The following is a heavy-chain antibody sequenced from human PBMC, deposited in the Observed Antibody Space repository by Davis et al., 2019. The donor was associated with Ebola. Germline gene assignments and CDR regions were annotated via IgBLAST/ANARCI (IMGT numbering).Heavy chain of an antibody. CDR2: IIPIFGTA. J-gene: IGHJ6*02. CDR3: ASTGIAARGPYYYGMDV. D-gene: IGHD6-6*01. Sequence: AASVKVSCKASGYTFTSYGIGWVRQAPGQGLEWMGGIIPIFGTANYAQKFQGRVTITADKSTSTAYMELSSLRSEDTAVYYCASTGIAARGPYYYGMDVWGQGTTVTVSS. V-gene: IGHV1-69*06. CDR1: GYTFTSYG.